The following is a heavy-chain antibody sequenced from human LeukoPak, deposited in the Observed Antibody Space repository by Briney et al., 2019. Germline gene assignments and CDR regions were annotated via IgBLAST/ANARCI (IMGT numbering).Heavy chain of an antibody. D-gene: IGHD4-17*01. CDR1: GGSISSYY. CDR3: ARAPYGHDALDI. V-gene: IGHV4-59*01. CDR2: IYYSGST. Sequence: PSETLSLTCTVSGGSISSYYWSWIRQPPGKGLEWIGYIYYSGSTNYNPSLKSRVTISVDTSKNQFSLKLSSVTAADTAVYYCARAPYGHDALDIWGQGTMVTVSS. J-gene: IGHJ3*02.